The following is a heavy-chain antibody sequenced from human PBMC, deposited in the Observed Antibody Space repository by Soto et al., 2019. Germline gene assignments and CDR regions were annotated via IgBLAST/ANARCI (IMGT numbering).Heavy chain of an antibody. Sequence: QVQLVQSGAEVKKPGSSVKVSCKASGGTFSSYAISWVRQAPGQGLEWMGGIIPIFGTADYAQKFQGRVTITADESTRTAYMELSSLRAEDTAVYYCARHRYSYYDSSGYSRPYYYYGMDVWGQGTTVTVSS. CDR3: ARHRYSYYDSSGYSRPYYYYGMDV. J-gene: IGHJ6*02. V-gene: IGHV1-69*01. CDR2: IIPIFGTA. D-gene: IGHD3-22*01. CDR1: GGTFSSYA.